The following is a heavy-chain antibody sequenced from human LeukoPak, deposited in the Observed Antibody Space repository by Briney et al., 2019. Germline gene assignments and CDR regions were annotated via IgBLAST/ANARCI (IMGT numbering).Heavy chain of an antibody. V-gene: IGHV1-8*01. J-gene: IGHJ4*02. CDR1: GYTFTSYD. Sequence: ASVKVSCKASGYTFTSYDINWVRQATGQGLEWMGWMNPNSGNTGYAQKFQGRVTMTRNTSISTAYMELSSLRSEDTAVYYCARFHYGSGSYLYWGQGTLVTVSS. D-gene: IGHD3-10*01. CDR3: ARFHYGSGSYLY. CDR2: MNPNSGNT.